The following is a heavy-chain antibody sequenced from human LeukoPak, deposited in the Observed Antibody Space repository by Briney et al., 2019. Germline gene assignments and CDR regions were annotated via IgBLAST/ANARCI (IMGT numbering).Heavy chain of an antibody. D-gene: IGHD3-22*01. V-gene: IGHV3-53*01. Sequence: GGSLRLSCAASGFTVSSNYMSWVRQAPGKGLEWVSVIYSGGSTYYADSVKGRFTISRDNSKNTLYLQMNSLRAEDTAVYYCAKAPVSDYDSSGYYGRFDYWGQGTLVTVSS. CDR3: AKAPVSDYDSSGYYGRFDY. J-gene: IGHJ4*02. CDR1: GFTVSSNY. CDR2: IYSGGST.